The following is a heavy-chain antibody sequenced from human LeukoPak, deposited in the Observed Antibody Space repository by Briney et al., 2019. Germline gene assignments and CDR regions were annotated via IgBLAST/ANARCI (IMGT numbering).Heavy chain of an antibody. CDR2: INLSSGGT. CDR3: VTSTGYFNTWGAFDI. CDR1: GLTFTAFY. Sequence: ASVKVSCKASGLTFTAFYMHWVRQAPGQGLEWMAWINLSSGGTNYAQKFRGRVTMTRDSSISTAYMELTSLRSDDTAIYYCVTSTGYFNTWGAFDIWGQGTMVTASS. J-gene: IGHJ3*02. D-gene: IGHD2-15*01. V-gene: IGHV1-2*02.